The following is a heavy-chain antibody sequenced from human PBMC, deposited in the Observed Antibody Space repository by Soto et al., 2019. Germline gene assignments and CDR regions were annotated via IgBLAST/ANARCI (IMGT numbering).Heavy chain of an antibody. CDR1: GGTFSSYA. CDR2: IIPIFGTA. D-gene: IGHD5-18*01. V-gene: IGHV1-69*13. J-gene: IGHJ6*02. CDR3: ARGRVDTAMFYYYYYGMDV. Sequence: SVKVSCKASGGTFSSYAISWVRQAPGQGLEWMGGIIPIFGTANYAQKFQGRVTITADESTSTAYMELSSLRSEDTAVYYCARGRVDTAMFYYYYYGMDVWGQGTTVTVSS.